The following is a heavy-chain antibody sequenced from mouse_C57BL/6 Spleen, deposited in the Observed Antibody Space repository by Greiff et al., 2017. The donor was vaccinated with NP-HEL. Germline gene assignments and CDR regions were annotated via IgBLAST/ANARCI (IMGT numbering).Heavy chain of an antibody. D-gene: IGHD1-1*01. CDR1: GFTFSSYA. CDR3: ASLYYYGSSYKYFDV. V-gene: IGHV5-4*03. J-gene: IGHJ1*03. Sequence: DVKLVESGGGLVKPGGSLKLSCAVSGFTFSSYAMSWVRQTPEKRLEWVATISDGGSYTYYPDNVKGRFTISRDNAKNNLYLQMSHLKSEDTAMYYCASLYYYGSSYKYFDVWGTGTTVTVSS. CDR2: ISDGGSYT.